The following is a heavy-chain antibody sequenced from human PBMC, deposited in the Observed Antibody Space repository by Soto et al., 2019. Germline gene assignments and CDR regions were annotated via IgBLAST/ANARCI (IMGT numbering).Heavy chain of an antibody. CDR3: ARIADCSTTSCSFPSRFHIRGYYYYYGLDV. J-gene: IGHJ6*02. CDR2: ISAYNGNS. Sequence: ASVKVSCKASGYTFTSYGISWVRQAPGQRLEWVGWISAYNGNSNYAQKYHGRVTMTTDTSTNTAYMEMSSLRSDDTAVYYCARIADCSTTSCSFPSRFHIRGYYYYYGLDVWGQGTTVTVSS. CDR1: GYTFTSYG. D-gene: IGHD2-2*01. V-gene: IGHV1-18*01.